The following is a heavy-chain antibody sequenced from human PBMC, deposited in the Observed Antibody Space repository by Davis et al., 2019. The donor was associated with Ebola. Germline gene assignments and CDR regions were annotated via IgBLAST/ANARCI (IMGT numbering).Heavy chain of an antibody. J-gene: IGHJ4*02. D-gene: IGHD6-6*01. CDR3: VATSSSLPGY. CDR1: GSGFAFTTYA. CDR2: IVDSGGTT. V-gene: IGHV3-23*01. Sequence: PGGSLRLSCVASGSGFAFTTYAMSWVRQAPGKGLEWVSVIVDSGGTTYYADSVKGRFTISRDISKNVLYLHVYSLRAEDTAVYYCVATSSSLPGYWGQGTLVTVSS.